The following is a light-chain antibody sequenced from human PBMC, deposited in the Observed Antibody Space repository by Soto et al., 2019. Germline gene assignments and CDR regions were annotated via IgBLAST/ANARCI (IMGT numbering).Light chain of an antibody. V-gene: IGKV3-11*01. Sequence: EIVFTQSPATHSLSLWVGARATINCKSSQSVATYLAWYQQKPGQAPRLLIYDAFNRATGIPARFSGSGSGTDFTLTISSLEPEDFAVYYCQQRSKWPPITFGQGTRLEIK. CDR1: QSVATY. CDR3: QQRSKWPPIT. CDR2: DAF. J-gene: IGKJ5*01.